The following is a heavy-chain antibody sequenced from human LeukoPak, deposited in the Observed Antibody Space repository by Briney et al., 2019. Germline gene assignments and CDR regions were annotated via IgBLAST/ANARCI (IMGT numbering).Heavy chain of an antibody. D-gene: IGHD6-19*01. CDR1: GCTFTSYG. CDR3: ARDRTIAVASNWFDP. J-gene: IGHJ5*02. V-gene: IGHV1-18*01. CDR2: ISAYNGNT. Sequence: GASVKVSCKASGCTFTSYGISWVRQAPGQGLEWMGWISAYNGNTNYAQKLQGRVTMTTDTSTSTAYMELRSLRSDDTAVYYCARDRTIAVASNWFDPWGQGTLVTVSS.